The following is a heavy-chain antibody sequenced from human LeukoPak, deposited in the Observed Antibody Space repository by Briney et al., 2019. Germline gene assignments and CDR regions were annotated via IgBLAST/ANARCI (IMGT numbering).Heavy chain of an antibody. J-gene: IGHJ4*02. CDR1: GFTFSSYG. Sequence: GGSLRLSCAASGFTFSSYGMHWVGQAPGKGLEWVAVISYDGSNKYYADSVKGRFTISRDNSKNTLYLQMNSLRAEDTAVYYCAQSPLEYYFDYWGQGTLVTVSS. V-gene: IGHV3-30*03. CDR2: ISYDGSNK. CDR3: AQSPLEYYFDY.